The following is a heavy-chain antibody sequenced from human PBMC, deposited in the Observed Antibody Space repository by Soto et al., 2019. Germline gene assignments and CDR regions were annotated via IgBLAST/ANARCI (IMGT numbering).Heavy chain of an antibody. CDR2: INSDGSLI. CDR1: ELTIGDYC. D-gene: IGHD6-19*01. CDR3: VRDSSGSY. Sequence: PGRLLRHWNAACELTIGDYCVRWISQDPGKGLVWVSRINSDGSLITYADSVKGRFTISRDNAKNTLYLQMNSLRGEATAVYYCVRDSSGSYCGQGTLVTVSS. J-gene: IGHJ4*02. V-gene: IGHV3-74*03.